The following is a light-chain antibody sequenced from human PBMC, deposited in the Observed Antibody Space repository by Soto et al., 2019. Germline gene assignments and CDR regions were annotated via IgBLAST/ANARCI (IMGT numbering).Light chain of an antibody. CDR2: AAS. CDR3: QQANSFPPR. J-gene: IGKJ3*01. CDR1: QDISRW. Sequence: DIQMTQSPSFVSASVGDRITITCRASQDISRWLAWYQQKPGQTPKLLIYAASTLQSGIPSRFSGSGSGTEVTLTITNLQPEDFYCQQANSFPPRVGPGTTVEIK. V-gene: IGKV1D-12*01.